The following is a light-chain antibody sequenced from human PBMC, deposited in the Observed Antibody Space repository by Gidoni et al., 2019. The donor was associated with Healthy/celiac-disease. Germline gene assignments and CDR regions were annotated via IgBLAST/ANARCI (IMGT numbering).Light chain of an antibody. V-gene: IGKV1-33*01. CDR2: DAS. CDR3: QQYDNLPLT. J-gene: IGKJ4*01. CDR1: KDISNY. Sequence: DIKMTQSPSALSASVGDRVTITCKASKDISNYLTWYQQKPGKAPKLLIYDASKLETGVPSSFSGSGSGTDFTFSISSLQPEEIATYYCQQYDNLPLTFGGGTKVEIK.